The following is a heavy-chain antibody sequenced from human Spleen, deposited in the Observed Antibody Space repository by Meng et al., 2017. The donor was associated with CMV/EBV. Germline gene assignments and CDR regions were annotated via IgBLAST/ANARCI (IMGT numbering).Heavy chain of an antibody. V-gene: IGHV3-23*01. CDR3: AKAGPYYDLLTGYFKMEYYFDY. J-gene: IGHJ4*02. CDR2: ISGSGSGT. CDR1: GFIFRSHA. D-gene: IGHD3-9*01. Sequence: GGSLRRSCAASGFIFRSHAMSWIRQSPGKGLEWVSTISGSGSGTYYADSVKGRFTISRDNSKNTLYLQMNSLRAEDAAVYYCAKAGPYYDLLTGYFKMEYYFDYWGQGTLVTVSS.